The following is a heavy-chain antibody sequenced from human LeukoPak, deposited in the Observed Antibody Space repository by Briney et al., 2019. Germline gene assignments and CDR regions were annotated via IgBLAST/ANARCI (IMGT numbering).Heavy chain of an antibody. Sequence: PGGSLRLSCAASGFTFSDYYMSWIRQAPGKGLEWVSYISSSGGTIYYADSVKGRFTISRDNAKNLLYLQMNSLRAEDTAVYYCARDKGTGWYFLYWGQGTLVTVSS. V-gene: IGHV3-11*04. J-gene: IGHJ4*02. CDR3: ARDKGTGWYFLY. CDR1: GFTFSDYY. CDR2: ISSSGGTI. D-gene: IGHD6-19*01.